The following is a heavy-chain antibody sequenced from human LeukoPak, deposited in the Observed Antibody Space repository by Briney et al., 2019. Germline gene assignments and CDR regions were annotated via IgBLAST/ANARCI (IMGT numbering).Heavy chain of an antibody. Sequence: GGSLRLSCAASGFTFSNYAMSWVRQAPGKGLEWVSTIASSGGDTYYADSVKGRFTISRDNSKNTLYLQMSSLRVEDTGVYYCVRDPGWGAIDYWGRGILVTVTS. J-gene: IGHJ4*02. D-gene: IGHD7-27*01. CDR3: VRDPGWGAIDY. V-gene: IGHV3-23*01. CDR1: GFTFSNYA. CDR2: IASSGGDT.